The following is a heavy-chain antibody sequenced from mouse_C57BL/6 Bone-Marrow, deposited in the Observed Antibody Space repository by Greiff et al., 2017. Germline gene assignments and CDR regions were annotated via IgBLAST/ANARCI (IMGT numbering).Heavy chain of an antibody. CDR2: IYPGSGST. D-gene: IGHD1-1*01. V-gene: IGHV1-55*01. CDR3: ARPSYYYGSSYWYFDV. CDR1: GYTFTGYW. Sequence: QVQLQQPGAELVKPGASVKMSCKASGYTFTGYWITWVKQRPGQGLEWIGDIYPGSGSTNYNEKFKSKATLTVDTSSSTAYMQLSSLTSEDSAVYYCARPSYYYGSSYWYFDVWGTGTTVTVSS. J-gene: IGHJ1*03.